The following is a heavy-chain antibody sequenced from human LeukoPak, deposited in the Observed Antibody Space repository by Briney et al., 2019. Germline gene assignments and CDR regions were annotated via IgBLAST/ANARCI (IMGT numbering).Heavy chain of an antibody. V-gene: IGHV4-38-2*02. CDR2: IYHSGST. J-gene: IGHJ5*02. CDR1: GYSISSGYY. Sequence: SETLSLTCTVSGYSISSGYYWGWIRQPPGKGLEWIGSIYHSGSTDYNPSLKSRVTMPVDTSKNKFSLKLSSVTAADTAVYYCARDSGTTGEVKFDPWGQGTLVTVSS. CDR3: ARDSGTTGEVKFDP. D-gene: IGHD3-10*01.